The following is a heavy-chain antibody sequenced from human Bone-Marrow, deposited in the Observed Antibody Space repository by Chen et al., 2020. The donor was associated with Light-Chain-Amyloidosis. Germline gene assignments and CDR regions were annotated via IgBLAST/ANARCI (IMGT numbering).Heavy chain of an antibody. CDR2: IYPDDSDA. V-gene: IGHV5-51*01. Sequence: EVKKPGESLKISCKGSGYTFPNYWIGWVRQMPGKGLEWMGVIYPDDSDARYSPSFEGQVTISADKSITTAYLQWRSLKASDTAMYYCARRRDGYNFDYWGQETLVTVSS. J-gene: IGHJ4*02. CDR1: GYTFPNYW. CDR3: ARRRDGYNFDY. D-gene: IGHD5-12*01.